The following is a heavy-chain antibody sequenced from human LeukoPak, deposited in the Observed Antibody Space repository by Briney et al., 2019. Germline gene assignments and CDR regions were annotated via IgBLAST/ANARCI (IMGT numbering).Heavy chain of an antibody. J-gene: IGHJ4*02. CDR2: INHSGST. CDR3: ASSPWGYSYGYPSHFDY. V-gene: IGHV4-34*01. CDR1: GGSFSTYY. Sequence: SETLSLTCAVYGGSFSTYYWSWIRQPPGKGLEWIREINHSGSTNYNPSLKSRVTISVDTSKNQFSLKLSSVTAADTAVYYCASSPWGYSYGYPSHFDYWGQGILVTVSS. D-gene: IGHD5-18*01.